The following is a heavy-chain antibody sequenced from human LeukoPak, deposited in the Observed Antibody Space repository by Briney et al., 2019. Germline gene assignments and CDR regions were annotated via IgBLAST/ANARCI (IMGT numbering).Heavy chain of an antibody. CDR1: GGSISSGPYY. J-gene: IGHJ4*02. D-gene: IGHD3-22*01. CDR2: IYYGDNT. Sequence: SETLSLTCTVSGGSISSGPYYWGWIRQPPGKGREWIGNIYYGDNTYYNPSLKSRVTVAIETSKNHVYLKPSSLTAAATAVYYCARRDDSSGYHKIFDYWGPGTLVTVSS. CDR3: ARRDDSSGYHKIFDY. V-gene: IGHV4-39*01.